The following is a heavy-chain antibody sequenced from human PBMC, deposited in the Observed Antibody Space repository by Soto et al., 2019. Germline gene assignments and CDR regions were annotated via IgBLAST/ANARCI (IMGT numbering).Heavy chain of an antibody. CDR2: ISGSGGST. D-gene: IGHD2-2*02. V-gene: IGHV3-23*01. CDR3: AKSKPGGYCSSKRCYNSCDY. CDR1: GFTFSSYA. Sequence: PVGSLRLSCAASGFTFSSYAMSWVRQAPGKGLEWVSAISGSGGSTYYADSVKGRFTISRDNSKNTLYLQMNSLRAEDTAVYYCAKSKPGGYCSSKRCYNSCDYWGQVNLVTVSS. J-gene: IGHJ4*02.